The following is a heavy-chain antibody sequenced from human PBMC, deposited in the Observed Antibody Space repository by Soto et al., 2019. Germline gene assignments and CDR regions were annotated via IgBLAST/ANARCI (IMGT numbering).Heavy chain of an antibody. CDR3: ARLSSISHYQFRIAVYSFDS. D-gene: IGHD6-19*01. J-gene: IGHJ4*02. CDR1: GGSFSGYY. Sequence: SETLSLTCAVYGGSFSGYYWSWIRQPPGKGLEWIGEINHSGSTNYNPSLKSRVTISVDTSKNQFSLKLSSVTAADTAVYYCARLSSISHYQFRIAVYSFDSWGQGTLVTVSS. CDR2: INHSGST. V-gene: IGHV4-34*01.